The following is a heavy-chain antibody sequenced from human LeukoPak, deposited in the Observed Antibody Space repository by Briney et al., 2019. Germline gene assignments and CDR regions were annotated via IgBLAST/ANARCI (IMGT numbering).Heavy chain of an antibody. D-gene: IGHD3-3*01. CDR3: AGGESTIFGVVTESYYYYGMDV. Sequence: SEILSLTCTVSGGSISSYYWSWIRQPPGKGLEWIGYIYYSGSTNYNPSLKSRVTISVDTSKNQFSLKLSSVTAADTAVYYCAGGESTIFGVVTESYYYYGMDVWGQGTTVTVSS. J-gene: IGHJ6*02. CDR1: GGSISSYY. CDR2: IYYSGST. V-gene: IGHV4-59*08.